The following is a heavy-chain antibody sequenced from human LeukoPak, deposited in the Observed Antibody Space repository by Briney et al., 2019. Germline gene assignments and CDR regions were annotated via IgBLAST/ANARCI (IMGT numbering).Heavy chain of an antibody. Sequence: GGSLRLSCAASGFTFSNYAMSWVRQAPGKGLGWVSAITGGGDTYSADSVKGRFIISRDNSKNTLHLQMNSLRAEDTAVYYCGKDVPYGGDYWGQGTLVIVSS. J-gene: IGHJ4*02. CDR3: GKDVPYGGDY. CDR1: GFTFSNYA. D-gene: IGHD3-10*01. CDR2: ITGGGDT. V-gene: IGHV3-23*01.